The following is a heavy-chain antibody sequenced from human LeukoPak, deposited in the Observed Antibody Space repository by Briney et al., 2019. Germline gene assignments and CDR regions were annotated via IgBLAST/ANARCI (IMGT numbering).Heavy chain of an antibody. CDR1: GFTFSSYA. CDR3: ATPRYFDSSGPYAFDI. J-gene: IGHJ3*02. V-gene: IGHV3-7*01. D-gene: IGHD3-22*01. Sequence: GRSLRLSCAASGFTFSSYAMHWVRQAPGKGLEWVANIKRDGSQKYYVDSVKGRFTISRDNAKNSLFLQMNSLRPEDTAVYYCATPRYFDSSGPYAFDIWGQGTMVTVSS. CDR2: IKRDGSQK.